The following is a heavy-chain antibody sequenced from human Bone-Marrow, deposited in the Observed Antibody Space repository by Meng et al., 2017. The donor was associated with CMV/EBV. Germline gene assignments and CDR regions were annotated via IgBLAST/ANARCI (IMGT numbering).Heavy chain of an antibody. D-gene: IGHD1-26*01. J-gene: IGHJ4*02. CDR2: ISWNSIRI. CDR3: AKGRSYNYFDY. Sequence: SLRLSCAASGFTFDDYAMHWVRQVPGKGLEWVSGISWNSIRIAYADSVKGRFTIFRDNAENSLYLQMSSLRAEDTAIYYCAKGRSYNYFDYWGQGTLVTVSS. V-gene: IGHV3-9*01. CDR1: GFTFDDYA.